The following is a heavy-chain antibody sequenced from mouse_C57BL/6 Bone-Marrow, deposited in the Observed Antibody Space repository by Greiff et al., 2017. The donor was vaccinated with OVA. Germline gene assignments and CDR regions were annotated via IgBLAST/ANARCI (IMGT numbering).Heavy chain of an antibody. D-gene: IGHD1-1*01. V-gene: IGHV14-2*01. CDR2: IDPEDGET. CDR3: ASPYGSSPFAY. Sequence: EVKLMESGAELVKPGASVKLSCTASGFNIKDYYMHWVKQRTEQGLEWIGRIDPEDGETKYAPKFQGKATITADTSSNTAYLQLSSLTSEDTAVYYCASPYGSSPFAYWGQGTLVTVSA. J-gene: IGHJ3*01. CDR1: GFNIKDYY.